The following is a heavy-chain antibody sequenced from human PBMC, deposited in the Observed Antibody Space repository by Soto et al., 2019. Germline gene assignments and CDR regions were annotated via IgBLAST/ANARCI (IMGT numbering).Heavy chain of an antibody. V-gene: IGHV4-30-2*01. CDR1: GDSISSGGFS. Sequence: SETLSLTCAVSGDSISSGGFSWSWIRQPPGTGLEWIGEINHSGSTNYNPSLKSRVTISVDTSKNQFSLKLTSVTAADTAVYYCARAHGSGWGAFDIWGQGTMVTVSS. J-gene: IGHJ3*02. CDR3: ARAHGSGWGAFDI. D-gene: IGHD3-10*01. CDR2: INHSGST.